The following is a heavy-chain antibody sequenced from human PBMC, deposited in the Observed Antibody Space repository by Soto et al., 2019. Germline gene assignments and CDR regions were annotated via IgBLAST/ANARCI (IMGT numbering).Heavy chain of an antibody. D-gene: IGHD3-3*01. Sequence: SETLSLTCAVYGGSFSGYYWSWIRQPPGKGLEWIGEINHSGSTNYNPSLKSRVTISVDTSKNQFSLKLSSVTAADTAVYYCATVTSTLFGLPSGLGRGKGTTVTVSS. J-gene: IGHJ6*04. CDR2: INHSGST. V-gene: IGHV4-34*01. CDR3: ATVTSTLFGLPSGLG. CDR1: GGSFSGYY.